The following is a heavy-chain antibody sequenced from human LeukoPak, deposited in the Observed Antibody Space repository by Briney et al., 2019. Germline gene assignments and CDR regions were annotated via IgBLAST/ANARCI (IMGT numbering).Heavy chain of an antibody. CDR3: ARDSPVLSSMDV. CDR2: INPNSGGT. D-gene: IGHD3-10*01. V-gene: IGHV1-2*02. CDR1: GYTFTGYY. Sequence: ASVKVSCKASGYTFTGYYMHWVRQAPGQGLEWMGWINPNSGGTNYAQKFQGRVTMTRDTSTSTVYMELSSLRSEDTAVYYCARDSPVLSSMDVWGQGTTVTVSS. J-gene: IGHJ6*02.